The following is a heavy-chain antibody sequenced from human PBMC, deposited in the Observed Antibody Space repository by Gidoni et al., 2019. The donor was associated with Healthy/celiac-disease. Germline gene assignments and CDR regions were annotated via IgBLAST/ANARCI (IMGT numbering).Heavy chain of an antibody. J-gene: IGHJ6*02. Sequence: QLQLQLWGAGLTKPSETLSLTCSVHGGSFSGNYWSWIRQPPGKGLEWLGEINHSGGTNFNPSLKCRVTISVGTSKNHFSLKLGSVTAADTAVYYCARVSRGMDVWGQGTTVTVSS. CDR1: GGSFSGNY. V-gene: IGHV4-34*01. CDR2: INHSGGT. CDR3: ARVSRGMDV.